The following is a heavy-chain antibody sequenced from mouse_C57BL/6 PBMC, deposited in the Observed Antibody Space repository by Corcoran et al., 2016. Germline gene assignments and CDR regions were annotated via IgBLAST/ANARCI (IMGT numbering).Heavy chain of an antibody. CDR3: ARSTMVTPAWFAY. V-gene: IGHV1-81*01. CDR2: IYPRSGNT. D-gene: IGHD2-2*01. J-gene: IGHJ3*01. CDR1: GYTFTSYG. Sequence: QVQLQQSGAELARPGASVKLSCKASGYTFTSYGLSWVKQRTGQGLEWIGEIYPRSGNTYYNEKFKGKATLTADKSSSTAYMELRSLTSEDSAVYFCARSTMVTPAWFAYWGQGTLVTVSA.